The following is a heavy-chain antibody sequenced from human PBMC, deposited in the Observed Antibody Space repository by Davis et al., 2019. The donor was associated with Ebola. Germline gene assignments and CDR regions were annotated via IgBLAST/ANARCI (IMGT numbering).Heavy chain of an antibody. CDR2: IYYSGST. Sequence: PSETLSLTCTVSGGSISSYYWSWIRQPPGKGLEWIGYIYYSGSTNYNPSLKSRVTISVDTSKNQFSLKLSSVTAADTAVYYCARVDSSSWYDYYYYYMDVWGKGTTVTVSS. CDR1: GGSISSYY. D-gene: IGHD6-13*01. V-gene: IGHV4-59*01. CDR3: ARVDSSSWYDYYYYYMDV. J-gene: IGHJ6*03.